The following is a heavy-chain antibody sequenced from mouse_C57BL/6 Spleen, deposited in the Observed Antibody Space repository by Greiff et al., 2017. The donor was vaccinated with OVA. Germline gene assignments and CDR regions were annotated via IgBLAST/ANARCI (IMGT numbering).Heavy chain of an antibody. V-gene: IGHV14-4*01. CDR1: GFNIKDDY. J-gene: IGHJ2*01. Sequence: EVQLQQSGAELVRPGASVKLSCTASGFNIKDDYMHWVKQRPEQGLEWIGWIDPENGDTEYASKFQGKATITADTSSNTAYLQLSSLTSEDTAVYYCTRGRYSNYGGYFDYWGQGTTLTVSS. CDR3: TRGRYSNYGGYFDY. CDR2: IDPENGDT. D-gene: IGHD2-5*01.